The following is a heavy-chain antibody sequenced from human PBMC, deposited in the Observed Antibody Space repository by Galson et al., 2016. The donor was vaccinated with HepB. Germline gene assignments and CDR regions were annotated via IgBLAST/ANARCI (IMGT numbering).Heavy chain of an antibody. Sequence: TLSLTCTVSGGSVRSATYYWSWIRQPPGKGLEWIGYIYYSGNTNYNPSLKSRVTISLDTSKNQFSLKLSSVTAADTALYFCARERTFISPWGQGTLVTVSS. CDR2: IYYSGNT. V-gene: IGHV4-61*01. D-gene: IGHD3-10*01. J-gene: IGHJ5*02. CDR3: ARERTFISP. CDR1: GGSVRSATYY.